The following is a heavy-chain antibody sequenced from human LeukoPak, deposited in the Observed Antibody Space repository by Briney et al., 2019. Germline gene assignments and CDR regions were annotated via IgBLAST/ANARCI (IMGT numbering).Heavy chain of an antibody. V-gene: IGHV4-39*07. J-gene: IGHJ4*02. CDR2: IYYSGST. D-gene: IGHD1-26*01. CDR3: AREGSRRSWRFDY. CDR1: GGSISSSSYY. Sequence: PSETLSLTCTVSGGSISSSSYYWGWIRQPPGKGLEWIGSIYYSGSTYYNPSLKSRVTISVDTSKNQFSLKLSSVTAADTAVYYCAREGSRRSWRFDYWGQGTLVTVSS.